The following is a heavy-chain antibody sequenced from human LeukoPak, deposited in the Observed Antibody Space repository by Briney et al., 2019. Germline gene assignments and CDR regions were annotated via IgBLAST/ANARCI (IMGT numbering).Heavy chain of an antibody. J-gene: IGHJ2*01. D-gene: IGHD3-16*01. V-gene: IGHV3-66*01. CDR2: IYSGGST. CDR1: GFTVSSNY. Sequence: TGGSLRLSCAASGFTVSSNYMSWVRQAPGKGLEWVSVIYSGGSTYYADSVKGRFTISRDNSKNTLYLEMNSLRYDDTALYYCAREAAWGNWYFDLWGRGTLVTVSS. CDR3: AREAAWGNWYFDL.